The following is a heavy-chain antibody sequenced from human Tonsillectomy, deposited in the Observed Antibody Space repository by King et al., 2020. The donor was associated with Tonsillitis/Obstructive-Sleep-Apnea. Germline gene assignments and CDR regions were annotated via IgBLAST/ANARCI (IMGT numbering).Heavy chain of an antibody. J-gene: IGHJ3*02. V-gene: IGHV3-9*01. CDR3: AKDLIIAVSGTPGDAFDI. CDR2: ISWNSGSV. D-gene: IGHD6-13*01. CDR1: GFTFEDYA. Sequence: QLVQSGGGLVQPGRSLRLSCVASGFTFEDYAMHWVRQTPGKGLEWVSGISWNSGSVAYADSVKGRFTSSRDNAKNSLYLQMNSLRPEDTALYYCAKDLIIAVSGTPGDAFDIWGQGTMVTVSS.